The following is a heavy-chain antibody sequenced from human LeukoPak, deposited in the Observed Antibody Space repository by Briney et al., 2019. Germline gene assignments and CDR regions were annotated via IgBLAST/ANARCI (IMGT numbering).Heavy chain of an antibody. J-gene: IGHJ4*01. D-gene: IGHD2-15*01. CDR1: GGSISSYY. CDR2: IYYSGST. V-gene: IGHV4-59*01. Sequence: SETLSLTCTVSGGSISSYYWSWIRQPPGKGLEWIGYIYYSGSTNYNPSLKSRVTISVDTSKNQFSLKLSSVTAADTAVYYCASGAQGFMDYFDYWGHGTLVTVSS. CDR3: ASGAQGFMDYFDY.